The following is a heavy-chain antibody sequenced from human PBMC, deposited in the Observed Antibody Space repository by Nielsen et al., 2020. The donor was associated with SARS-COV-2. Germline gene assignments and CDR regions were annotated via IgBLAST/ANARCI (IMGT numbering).Heavy chain of an antibody. V-gene: IGHV3-11*03. D-gene: IGHD2-15*01. CDR3: ARSGHCNGGICYFTEYFQD. CDR2: ISGSGSYT. J-gene: IGHJ1*01. Sequence: GGSLRLSCTASGFTFSDSFMSWIRQAPGKGLEWVSYISGSGSYTNYADSLKGRFTISRDNAKNSLYLQMDSLRADDTAFYYCARSGHCNGGICYFTEYFQDWGQGTLVTVSS. CDR1: GFTFSDSF.